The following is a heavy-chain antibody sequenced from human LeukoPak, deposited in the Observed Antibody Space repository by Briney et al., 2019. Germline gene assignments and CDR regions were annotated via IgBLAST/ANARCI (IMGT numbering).Heavy chain of an antibody. D-gene: IGHD2-15*01. CDR1: GYTFTSYG. J-gene: IGHJ6*02. CDR3: ARGRIVVVSYYGMDV. V-gene: IGHV1-18*01. CDR2: ISAYNGNT. Sequence: ASVKVSCKASGYTFTSYGISWVRQAPGQGLEWMGWISAYNGNTNYAQKLQGRVTMTTDTSTSTAYMELRSLRSDDTAVYYCARGRIVVVSYYGMDVWGQGTTVTVSS.